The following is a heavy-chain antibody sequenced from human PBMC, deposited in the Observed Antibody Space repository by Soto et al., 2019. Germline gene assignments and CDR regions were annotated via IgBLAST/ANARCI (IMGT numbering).Heavy chain of an antibody. CDR1: GGTFSSYV. V-gene: IGHV1-2*04. Sequence: GASVKVSCKASGGTFSSYVISWVRQAPGQGLEWMGWINPNSGGTNYAQKFQGWVTMTRDTSISTAYMELSRLRSDDTAVYYCARGGIVVVPAPHLFDYWGEGTLVTVSS. CDR3: ARGGIVVVPAPHLFDY. J-gene: IGHJ4*02. CDR2: INPNSGGT. D-gene: IGHD2-2*01.